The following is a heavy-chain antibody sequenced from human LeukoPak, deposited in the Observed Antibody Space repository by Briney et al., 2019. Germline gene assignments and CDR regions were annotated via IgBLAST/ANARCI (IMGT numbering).Heavy chain of an antibody. CDR1: GFTFSNAW. CDR3: TTDLRDNGFSSSSWWGGAARGYFDY. D-gene: IGHD6-6*01. Sequence: GGSLRLSCAASGFTFSNAWMNWVRQAPGKGLEWVGRIKSKTDGGTTDYAAPVKGRFTISRDDSKNTLFLQMNSLKTEDTAVYYCTTDLRDNGFSSSSWWGGAARGYFDYWGQGTLVTVSS. V-gene: IGHV3-15*01. CDR2: IKSKTDGGTT. J-gene: IGHJ4*02.